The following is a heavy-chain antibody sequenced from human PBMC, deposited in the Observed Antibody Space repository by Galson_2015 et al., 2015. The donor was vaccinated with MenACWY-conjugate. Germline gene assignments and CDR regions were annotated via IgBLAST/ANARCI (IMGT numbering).Heavy chain of an antibody. J-gene: IGHJ6*03. CDR1: GDSVLSNSAA. V-gene: IGHV6-1*01. CDR3: ARSDGHFYSYMDV. Sequence: CAISGDSVLSNSAAWHWIRQSPSRGLEWPGRTYYRSKWYSDYAISVKSRITINPDSSKHQFSLHLNSVTPEDTAVYYCARSDGHFYSYMDVWGQGTTVTVSS. CDR2: TYYRSKWYS.